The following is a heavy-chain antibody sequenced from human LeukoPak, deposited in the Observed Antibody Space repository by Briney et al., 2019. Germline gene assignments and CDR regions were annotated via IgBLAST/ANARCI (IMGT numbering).Heavy chain of an antibody. CDR1: GFSFNNYA. J-gene: IGHJ4*02. D-gene: IGHD1-26*01. CDR3: AKDSVVRNTGSYYFAS. V-gene: IGHV3-23*01. Sequence: GGSLRLSCSASGFSFNNYAMSWIRQAPGKGLTWVSLVSPAYGRTYYADSVKGRFTISRDNSRNTLYLQMSSLRAEDTAIYYCAKDSVVRNTGSYYFASWGQGTLVTVSS. CDR2: VSPAYGRT.